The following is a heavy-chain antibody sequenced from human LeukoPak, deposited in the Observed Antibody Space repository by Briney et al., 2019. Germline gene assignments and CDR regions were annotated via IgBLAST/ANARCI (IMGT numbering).Heavy chain of an antibody. CDR3: AKDRGGSRVRTSYYYYGMDV. CDR2: ISYDGSNE. D-gene: IGHD2-15*01. V-gene: IGHV3-30*18. Sequence: GGSLRLSCAASGFTFSSYGMHWVRQAPGKGLEWVAVISYDGSNEYYADSVKGRFTISRDNSKNTLYLQMNSLRAEDTAVYYCAKDRGGSRVRTSYYYYGMDVGGQGTTVTVSS. CDR1: GFTFSSYG. J-gene: IGHJ6*02.